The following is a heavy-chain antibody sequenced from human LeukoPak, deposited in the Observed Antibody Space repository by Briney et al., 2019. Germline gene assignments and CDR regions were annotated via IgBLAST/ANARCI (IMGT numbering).Heavy chain of an antibody. CDR1: GYTFTSYA. CDR2: INAGNGNT. CDR3: ARASPTGYSCGWYDY. V-gene: IGHV1-3*01. J-gene: IGHJ4*02. Sequence: ASVKVSCKASGYTFTSYAMHWVRQAPGQRLEWMGWINAGNGNTKYSQKFQGRVTITRDTSASTAYMELSSLRSEDTAVYYCARASPTGYSCGWYDYWGQGTLVTVSS. D-gene: IGHD6-19*01.